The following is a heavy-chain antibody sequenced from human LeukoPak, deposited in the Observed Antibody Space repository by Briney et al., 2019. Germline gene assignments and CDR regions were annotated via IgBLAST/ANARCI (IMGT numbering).Heavy chain of an antibody. D-gene: IGHD1-26*01. V-gene: IGHV3-23*01. J-gene: IGHJ4*02. CDR2: ISGSGDNA. CDR1: GFTFSSYA. CDR3: AKSGGSYPYYFDY. Sequence: GGSLRLSCAASGFTFSSYAMSWVRQAPGKGLEWVSAISGSGDNAYYADSVKGRFTISRDNSKNTLYLQMNSLRAEDTAVYYCAKSGGSYPYYFDYWGQGTLVTVSS.